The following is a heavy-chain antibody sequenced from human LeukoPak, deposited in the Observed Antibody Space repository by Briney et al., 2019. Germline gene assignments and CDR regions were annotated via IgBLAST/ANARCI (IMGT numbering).Heavy chain of an antibody. V-gene: IGHV5-51*01. J-gene: IGHJ6*02. CDR2: IYSGDSET. CDR1: GYTFTSYL. CDR3: ARQTPGYYGMDV. Sequence: PGESLKISCEASGYTFTSYLIAWVRQMPGKGLEWMGIIYSGDSETRYSPSFQGQVTISADKSISTAYLQWSSLKASDTAIYYCARQTPGYYGMDVWGQGTTVTVSS.